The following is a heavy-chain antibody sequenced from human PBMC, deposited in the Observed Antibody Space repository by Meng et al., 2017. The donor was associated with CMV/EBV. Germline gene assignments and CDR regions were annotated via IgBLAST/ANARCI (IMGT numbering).Heavy chain of an antibody. V-gene: IGHV4-59*01. D-gene: IGHD6-13*01. CDR2: IYYSGST. Sequence: SETLSLTCTVSGGSISSYYWSWIRQPPGKGLEWIGYIYYSGSTNYNPSLKSRVTISVDTSKNQFSLKLSSVTAADTAVYYCARVLSLVAAAGPYYFDYWGQGTLVTVSS. J-gene: IGHJ4*02. CDR3: ARVLSLVAAAGPYYFDY. CDR1: GGSISSYY.